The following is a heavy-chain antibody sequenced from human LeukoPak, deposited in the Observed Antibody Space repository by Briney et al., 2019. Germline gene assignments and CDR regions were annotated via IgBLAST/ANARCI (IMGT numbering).Heavy chain of an antibody. Sequence: GGSLRLSCAASGFTFSSYAMSWVRQAPGKGLEWVSAISGSGGSTYYADSVKGRFTISRDNSKNTLYLQMTSLRAEDTAVYYCATYGSGSYYYDAFDIWGQGTMVTVSS. D-gene: IGHD3-10*01. CDR1: GFTFSSYA. V-gene: IGHV3-23*01. CDR2: ISGSGGST. CDR3: ATYGSGSYYYDAFDI. J-gene: IGHJ3*02.